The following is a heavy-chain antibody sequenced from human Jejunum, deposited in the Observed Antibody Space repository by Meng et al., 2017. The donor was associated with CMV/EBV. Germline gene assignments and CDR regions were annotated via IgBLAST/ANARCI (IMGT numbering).Heavy chain of an antibody. V-gene: IGHV3-9*01. D-gene: IGHD2-15*01. Sequence: VRQAPGKGLEWVSGISWSGGTIGYADSVKGRFTVSRDNAKKSLFLQMDSLRPEDTASYYCVREVAFCSGGRCQHSPNYYYYGMDVWGQGTTVTVSS. J-gene: IGHJ6*02. CDR3: VREVAFCSGGRCQHSPNYYYYGMDV. CDR2: ISWSGGTI.